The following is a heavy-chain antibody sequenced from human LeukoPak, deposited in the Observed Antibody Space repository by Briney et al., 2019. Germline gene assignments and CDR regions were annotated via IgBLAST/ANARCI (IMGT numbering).Heavy chain of an antibody. CDR2: ISAYNGNT. CDR1: GYTFTSYG. Sequence: ASVKVSCKASGYTFTSYGISWVRQAPGQGLEWMGWISAYNGNTNYAQKFQGRVTMTRNTSISTAYMELSSLRSEDTAVYYCARLHGGGYYYYMDVWGKGTTVTISS. V-gene: IGHV1-18*01. J-gene: IGHJ6*03. CDR3: ARLHGGGYYYYMDV.